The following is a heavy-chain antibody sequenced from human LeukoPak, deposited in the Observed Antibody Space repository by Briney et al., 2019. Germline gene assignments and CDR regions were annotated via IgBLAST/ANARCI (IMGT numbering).Heavy chain of an antibody. Sequence: GTSLRRSCAASVFTFNDYGMSWVREAPGKGLECVSAINGNGGTTNYADSVKSRFTISRESAKKSLHLPMNNLRGDDTALYNCARNNFGTGATAFDIWGQGTMVTVCS. CDR2: INGNGGTT. D-gene: IGHD1-20*01. J-gene: IGHJ3*02. CDR3: ARNNFGTGATAFDI. CDR1: VFTFNDYG. V-gene: IGHV3-20*01.